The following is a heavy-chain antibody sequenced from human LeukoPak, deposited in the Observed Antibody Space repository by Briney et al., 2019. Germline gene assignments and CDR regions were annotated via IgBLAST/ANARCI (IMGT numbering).Heavy chain of an antibody. CDR1: GFTFSSYA. V-gene: IGHV3-23*01. CDR3: ANTANWGRSNDAFDI. CDR2: ISGSGGST. Sequence: GGSLRLSCAASGFTFSSYAMSWVRQAPGKGLEWVSAISGSGGSTYYADSVKGRFTISRDNSKNTLYLQMNSLRAEDTVVYYYANTANWGRSNDAFDIWGQGTMVTVSS. J-gene: IGHJ3*02. D-gene: IGHD7-27*01.